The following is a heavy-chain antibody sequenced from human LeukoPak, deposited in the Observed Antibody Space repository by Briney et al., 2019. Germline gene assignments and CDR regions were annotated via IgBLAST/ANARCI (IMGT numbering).Heavy chain of an antibody. CDR3: ARQDSSGYYPGAFDI. V-gene: IGHV3-21*01. D-gene: IGHD3-22*01. Sequence: GGSLRLSCAASGFTVSSNYMSWVRQAPGKGLEWVSSISSSSSYIYYADSVKGRFTISRDNAKNSLYLQMNSLRAEDTAVYYCARQDSSGYYPGAFDIWGQGTMVTVSS. CDR1: GFTVSSNY. CDR2: ISSSSSYI. J-gene: IGHJ3*02.